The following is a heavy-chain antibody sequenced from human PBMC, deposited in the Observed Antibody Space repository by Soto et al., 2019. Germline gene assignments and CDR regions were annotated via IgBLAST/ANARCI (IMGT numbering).Heavy chain of an antibody. Sequence: PXESLSLTCTVSGGSISSSSYYWGWIRQPPGKGLEWIGSIYYSGSTYYNPSLKSRVTISINTSKNQMSLELTSVTAADTAVYYCAPNSGPYASSWFDACGQGTLVTVSS. CDR1: GGSISSSSYY. CDR2: IYYSGST. V-gene: IGHV4-39*01. CDR3: APNSGPYASSWFDA. D-gene: IGHD6-6*01. J-gene: IGHJ5*02.